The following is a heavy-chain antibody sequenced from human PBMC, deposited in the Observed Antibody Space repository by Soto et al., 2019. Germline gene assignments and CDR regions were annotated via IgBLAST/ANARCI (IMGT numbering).Heavy chain of an antibody. J-gene: IGHJ3*01. V-gene: IGHV1-46*01. CDR1: GGTFSSYA. CDR2: VNPSSGST. CDR3: ARWAPDAFHV. Sequence: ASVKVSCKASGGTFSSYAINWVRQAPGQGLEWMGVVNPSSGSTSYAQKFQGRVTMTRDTSTSTVYMELSSLRSEDAAVYFCARWAPDAFHVWGQGTLVTVSS.